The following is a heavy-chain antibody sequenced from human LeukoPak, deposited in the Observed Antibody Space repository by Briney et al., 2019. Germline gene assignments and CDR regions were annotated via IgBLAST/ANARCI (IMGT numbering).Heavy chain of an antibody. J-gene: IGHJ4*02. D-gene: IGHD3-22*01. Sequence: GGSLRLSCAASGFSLSSYWMTWVRQAPGKGLEWVANIKQDGSEKNYVDSVKGRFTISRDNAKNSLYLQMNSLRAEDTAVYYCARDPPRRNYYDSSAPGGDYWGQGTLVTVSS. CDR3: ARDPPRRNYYDSSAPGGDY. CDR1: GFSLSSYW. CDR2: IKQDGSEK. V-gene: IGHV3-7*01.